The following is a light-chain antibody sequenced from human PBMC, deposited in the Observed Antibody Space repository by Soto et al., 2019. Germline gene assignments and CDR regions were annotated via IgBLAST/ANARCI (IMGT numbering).Light chain of an antibody. V-gene: IGLV2-11*01. CDR3: CSYAGSYTVV. Sequence: QSALTQPRSVSGSPGQSVTISCTGTSSDVGGYNYVSWYQQHPGKAPKLMIYDVSKRPSGVTDRFSGSKSGNTASLTISGLQADDEADYYCCSYAGSYTVVFGGGTKLTVL. J-gene: IGLJ2*01. CDR1: SSDVGGYNY. CDR2: DVS.